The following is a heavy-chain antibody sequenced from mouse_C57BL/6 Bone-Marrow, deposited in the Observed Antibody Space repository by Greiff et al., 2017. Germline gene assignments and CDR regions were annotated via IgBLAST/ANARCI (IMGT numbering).Heavy chain of an antibody. CDR2: IFPGSGST. CDR1: GYTFTSHW. CDR3: DYDYGSSYGFAY. D-gene: IGHD1-1*01. J-gene: IGHJ3*01. Sequence: VQLQQSGPELVRPGASVKISCKAPGYTFTSHWMQWVRQGPGQGLEWIGEIFPGSGSTYYNEKFKGKATLTVDTSSSTAYMQLSSLTSEDSAVYDCDYDYGSSYGFAYWGQGTLVTVSA. V-gene: IGHV1-56*01.